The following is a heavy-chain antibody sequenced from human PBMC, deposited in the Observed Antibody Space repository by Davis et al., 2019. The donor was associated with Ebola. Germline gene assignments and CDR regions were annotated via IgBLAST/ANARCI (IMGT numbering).Heavy chain of an antibody. Sequence: GRFTISRDNSKNTLYLQMNSLRAEDTAVYYCAKEGTMIVVVTDNAFDIWGQGTMVTVSS. V-gene: IGHV3-23*01. J-gene: IGHJ3*02. CDR3: AKEGTMIVVVTDNAFDI. D-gene: IGHD3-22*01.